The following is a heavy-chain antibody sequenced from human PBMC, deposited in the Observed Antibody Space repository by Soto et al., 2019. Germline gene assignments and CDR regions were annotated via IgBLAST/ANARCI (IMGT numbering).Heavy chain of an antibody. Sequence: PGGSLRLSCAASGFTFSNAWMSWVRQAPGKGLEWVGRIKSKTDGGTTDYAAPVKGRFTISRDDSKNTLYLQMNSLKTEDTAVYYCTTDRAGYSSARTSGYWGQGTLVTVSS. J-gene: IGHJ4*02. D-gene: IGHD6-19*01. CDR2: IKSKTDGGTT. V-gene: IGHV3-15*01. CDR3: TTDRAGYSSARTSGY. CDR1: GFTFSNAW.